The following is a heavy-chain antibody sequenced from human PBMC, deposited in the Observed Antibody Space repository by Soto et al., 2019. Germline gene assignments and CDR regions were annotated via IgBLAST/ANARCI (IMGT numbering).Heavy chain of an antibody. CDR2: IIPIFGTA. D-gene: IGHD6-19*01. CDR1: GGTFSSYA. Sequence: ASVKVSCKASGGTFSSYAISWVRQAPGQGLEWMGGIIPIFGTANYAQKFQGRVTITADKSTSTAYMELSSLRSEDTAVYYCARTYSSGWPSVYYYYYGMDVWGQGTTVTVSS. J-gene: IGHJ6*02. V-gene: IGHV1-69*06. CDR3: ARTYSSGWPSVYYYYYGMDV.